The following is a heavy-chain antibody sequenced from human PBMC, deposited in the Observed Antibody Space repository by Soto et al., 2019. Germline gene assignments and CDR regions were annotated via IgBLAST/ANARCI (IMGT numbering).Heavy chain of an antibody. Sequence: PGGSLRLSCSASGFTFSIYAMHWVRQAPGKGLEYVSGISNNGGNTYYADSVKGRFTISRENSKNALYLQMSSLRAEDTAVYYCVKSQRLIAAADSQDWSQGTLVTVSS. CDR2: ISNNGGNT. CDR1: GFTFSIYA. CDR3: VKSQRLIAAADSQD. J-gene: IGHJ4*02. V-gene: IGHV3-64D*06. D-gene: IGHD6-13*01.